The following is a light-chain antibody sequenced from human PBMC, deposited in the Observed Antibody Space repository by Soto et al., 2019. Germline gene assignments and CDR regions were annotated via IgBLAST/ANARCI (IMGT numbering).Light chain of an antibody. CDR2: EVS. Sequence: QSALTQPASVSGSPGQSITISCTGTSSDVGSSNLVSWYQQHPGKAPKLMIYEVSKRPSGVSNRFSGSKSGNTASLTISGLQAEDEADYYCCSYAGSSTPVVFGGGTKLTVL. CDR3: CSYAGSSTPVV. CDR1: SSDVGSSNL. J-gene: IGLJ2*01. V-gene: IGLV2-23*02.